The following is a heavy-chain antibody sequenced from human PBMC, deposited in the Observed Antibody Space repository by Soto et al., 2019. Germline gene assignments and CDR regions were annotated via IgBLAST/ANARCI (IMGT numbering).Heavy chain of an antibody. CDR2: ISAYNDNT. J-gene: IGHJ6*02. D-gene: IGHD3-16*01. V-gene: IGHV1-18*01. Sequence: QVQLVQSAAEVKKPGASVKVSCKASGYTFIRYGITWVRQAPGQGLEWMGWISAYNDNTSYAQKLQGRVTMTTDTSTRTVYMELRSLKSDDTRLYYCARGGYDDNAWGNLSQCGLDVWGQGTSVTVSS. CDR3: ARGGYDDNAWGNLSQCGLDV. CDR1: GYTFIRYG.